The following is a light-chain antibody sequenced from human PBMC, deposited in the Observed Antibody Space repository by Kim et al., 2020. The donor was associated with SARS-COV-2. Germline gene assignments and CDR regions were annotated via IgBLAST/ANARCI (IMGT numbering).Light chain of an antibody. J-gene: IGKJ3*01. V-gene: IGKV3-11*01. CDR1: QGVDYY. CDR2: DAS. CDR3: QYGRS. Sequence: EIVLTQSPATLSLSPGERATLSCRASQGVDYYLAWYQQKPGQGPRLLIYDASNRATGIPGRFSGSGSGTDFTLTISSLEPEDFAVYYCQYGRSFGPGTKVEIK.